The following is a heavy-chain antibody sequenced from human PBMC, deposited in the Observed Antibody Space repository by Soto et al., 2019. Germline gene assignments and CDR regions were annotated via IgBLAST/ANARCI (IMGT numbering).Heavy chain of an antibody. CDR2: IEEDGREK. J-gene: IGHJ4*02. CDR1: GFTFRSYW. Sequence: PGGSLRLSCAASGFTFRSYWMNWVRQAPGKGLEWVANIEEDGREKNYVDSVKGRFTIFRDNAKNSLYLEMNSLRAEDTAVYSCARDNWGPDYWGQGTLVTSPQ. V-gene: IGHV3-7*03. D-gene: IGHD7-27*01. CDR3: ARDNWGPDY.